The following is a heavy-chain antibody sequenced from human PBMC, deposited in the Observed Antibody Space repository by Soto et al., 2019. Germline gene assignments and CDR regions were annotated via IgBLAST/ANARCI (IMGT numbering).Heavy chain of an antibody. D-gene: IGHD3-10*01. CDR3: ARDRGAILWFGAPDAENYYMDV. Sequence: ASVKVSCKASGYTVTSYAMHWVRQAPGQRVERMGWINAGNGNTKYSQKFQGRVTITRDTSASTAYMELSSLRSEDTAVYYCARDRGAILWFGAPDAENYYMDVWGKGTTVTVSS. J-gene: IGHJ6*03. V-gene: IGHV1-3*01. CDR1: GYTVTSYA. CDR2: INAGNGNT.